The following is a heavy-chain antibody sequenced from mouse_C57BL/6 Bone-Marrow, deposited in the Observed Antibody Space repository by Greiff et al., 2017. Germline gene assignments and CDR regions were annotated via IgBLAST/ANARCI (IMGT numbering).Heavy chain of an antibody. V-gene: IGHV5-17*01. CDR1: GFTFSDYG. D-gene: IGHD1-3*01. CDR3: ARTKGYYFDD. CDR2: ISSGSSTI. Sequence: DVKLVESGGGLVKPGGSLKLSCAASGFTFSDYGMHWVRQAPEKGLEWVAYISSGSSTIYYADTVKGRFTISRDNAKNTLFLQMTSLRSEDTAMYYCARTKGYYFDDWGQGTTLTVSS. J-gene: IGHJ2*01.